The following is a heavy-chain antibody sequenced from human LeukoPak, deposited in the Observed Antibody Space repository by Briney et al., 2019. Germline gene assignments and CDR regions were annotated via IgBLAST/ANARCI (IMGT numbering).Heavy chain of an antibody. CDR3: AAAYGSEAPYNWFDP. Sequence: PGGSLRLSCAASGFTFSSYSMNWVRQAPGKGLEWVSSISSSGSYIYYADSVKGRFTISRDNAKNSLYLQMNSLRAEDTAVYYCAAAYGSEAPYNWFDPWGQGTLVTVSS. D-gene: IGHD3-10*01. V-gene: IGHV3-21*04. CDR2: ISSSGSYI. CDR1: GFTFSSYS. J-gene: IGHJ5*02.